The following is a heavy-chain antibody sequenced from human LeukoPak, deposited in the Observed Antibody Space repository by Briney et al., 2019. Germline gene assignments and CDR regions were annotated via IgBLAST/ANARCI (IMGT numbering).Heavy chain of an antibody. CDR3: ARVGYYYDSSGYYHKYFQH. Sequence: SETLSLTCTVSGDSINSLDLWSWVRQPPGKGLEWIGEMYLSGTTHSNPSVKSRVTISIDKSKNQFFLNLSSVTAADTAVYYCARVGYYYDSSGYYHKYFQHWGQGTLVTVSS. CDR2: MYLSGTT. CDR1: GDSINSLDL. J-gene: IGHJ1*01. V-gene: IGHV4-4*02. D-gene: IGHD3-22*01.